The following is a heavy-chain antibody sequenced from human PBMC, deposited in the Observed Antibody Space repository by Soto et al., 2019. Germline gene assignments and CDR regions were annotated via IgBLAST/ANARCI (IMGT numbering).Heavy chain of an antibody. J-gene: IGHJ6*02. V-gene: IGHV1-2*04. CDR2: INPKSGGT. CDR3: ARGHSTDCSNGVCSFFYNHEMDV. CDR1: GYSFTDYH. Sequence: QVQLVQSGAEVKKPGASVRVSCKASGYSFTDYHIHWVRQAPGQGLEWLGRINPKSGGTSTAQKFQGWVTMTRDRSICTGYMELTRPRSDDTAVYFCARGHSTDCSNGVCSFFYNHEMDVWGQGTTVTVSS. D-gene: IGHD2-8*01.